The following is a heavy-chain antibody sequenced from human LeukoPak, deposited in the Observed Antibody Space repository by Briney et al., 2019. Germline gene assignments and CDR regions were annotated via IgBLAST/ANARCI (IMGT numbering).Heavy chain of an antibody. J-gene: IGHJ4*02. V-gene: IGHV4-39*07. CDR3: ASLMGSSSNY. CDR1: GGSISSYY. CDR2: IYYSGST. D-gene: IGHD6-13*01. Sequence: SETLSLTCTVSGGSISSYYWGWIRQPPGKGLEWIGSIYYSGSTYYNPSLKSRVTISVDTSKNQFSLKLSSVTAADTAVYYCASLMGSSSNYWGQGTLVTVSS.